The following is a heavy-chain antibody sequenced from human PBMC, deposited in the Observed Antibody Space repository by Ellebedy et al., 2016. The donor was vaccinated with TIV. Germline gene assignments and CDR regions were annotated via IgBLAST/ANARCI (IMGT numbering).Heavy chain of an antibody. D-gene: IGHD1-1*01. J-gene: IGHJ5*02. Sequence: GESLKISXVASGFTFSDHWMDWVRQAPGKGLEWVGRIRSNPQNAETRYAVSVQGRFSISRDDSTDRAYLQMNSLTTEDTAVYYCTVDGTTGGSQPWGQGSRVTVSP. CDR1: GFTFSDHW. CDR2: IRSNPQNAET. V-gene: IGHV3-73*01. CDR3: TVDGTTGGSQP.